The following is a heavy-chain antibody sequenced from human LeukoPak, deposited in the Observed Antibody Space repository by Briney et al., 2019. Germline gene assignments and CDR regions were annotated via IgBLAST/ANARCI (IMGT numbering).Heavy chain of an antibody. V-gene: IGHV4-39*01. J-gene: IGHJ6*02. CDR2: VYYSGST. CDR1: GGSVSSSPHY. Sequence: SETLSLTCTVSGGSVSSSPHYWGWIRQPPGKGLEWIGSVYYSGSTYYNPSLKSRVTISVDTSKNQFSLKLSSVTAADTAVYYCARLPPGRYYGMDVWGQGTTVTVSS. CDR3: ARLPPGRYYGMDV.